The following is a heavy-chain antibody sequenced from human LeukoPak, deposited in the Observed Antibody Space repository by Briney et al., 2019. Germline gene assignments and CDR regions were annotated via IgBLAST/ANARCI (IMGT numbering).Heavy chain of an antibody. CDR2: INGSGGRT. V-gene: IGHV3-23*01. CDR1: GFTFSSYA. CDR3: ATSRDIVATSREVFGY. J-gene: IGHJ4*02. Sequence: GGSLRLSCAASGFTFSSYAMSWVRQAPGKGLEWVSAINGSGGRTYYADSVRGRFTISRDNSQTSLYLQMNSLRAENTAVYYCATSRDIVATSREVFGYWGQGTLVTVSS. D-gene: IGHD5-12*01.